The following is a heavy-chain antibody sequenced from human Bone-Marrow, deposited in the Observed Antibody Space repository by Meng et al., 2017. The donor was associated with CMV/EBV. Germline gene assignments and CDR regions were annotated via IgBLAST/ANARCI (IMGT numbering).Heavy chain of an antibody. V-gene: IGHV4-59*01. CDR1: GGSISSYY. Sequence: SETLSLTCTVSGGSISSYYWSWIRQPPGKGLEWIGYIYYSGSTNYNPSLKSRVTISVDTSKNQFSLKLSSVTAADTAVYYCARLWWREYFDYWSQGTLVTVSS. J-gene: IGHJ4*02. CDR2: IYYSGST. CDR3: ARLWWREYFDY. D-gene: IGHD2-21*01.